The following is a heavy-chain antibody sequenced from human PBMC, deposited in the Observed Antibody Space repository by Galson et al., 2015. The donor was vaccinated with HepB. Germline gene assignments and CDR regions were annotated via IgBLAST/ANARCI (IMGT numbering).Heavy chain of an antibody. CDR1: GFTVSSNY. CDR3: ARDGESGSSWYVGY. J-gene: IGHJ4*02. D-gene: IGHD6-13*01. Sequence: SLRLSCAASGFTVSSNYMSWVRQAPGKGLEWVSVIYSGGSTYYADSVKGRFTISRDNSKNTLYLQMNSLRAEDTAVYYCARDGESGSSWYVGYWGQGTLVTVSS. V-gene: IGHV3-53*01. CDR2: IYSGGST.